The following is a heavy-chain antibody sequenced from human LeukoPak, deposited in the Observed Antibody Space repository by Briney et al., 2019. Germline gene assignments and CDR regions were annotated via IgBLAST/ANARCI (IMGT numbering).Heavy chain of an antibody. CDR3: ARASCSSTSCYSYYYYGMDV. D-gene: IGHD2-2*01. Sequence: SVKVSCKASGGTFSSYAISWVRQAPGQGLEWMGGIIPIFGTANYAQKFQGRVTITADESTSTAYMGLSSLRSEDTAMYYCARASCSSTSCYSYYYYGMDVWGQGTTVTVSS. J-gene: IGHJ6*02. V-gene: IGHV1-69*01. CDR1: GGTFSSYA. CDR2: IIPIFGTA.